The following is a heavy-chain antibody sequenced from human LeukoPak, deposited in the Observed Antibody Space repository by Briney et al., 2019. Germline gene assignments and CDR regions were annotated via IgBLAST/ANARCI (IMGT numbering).Heavy chain of an antibody. J-gene: IGHJ4*02. CDR3: ARETSYYDTTGYFDY. CDR1: GFTFSSYW. D-gene: IGHD3-22*01. Sequence: GGSLRLSCAASGFTFSSYWMSWVRQAPGKGLEWVANIKQDGSEKYYVDSVKGRFTISRDNAKNSLYLQMNSLRAEDTAVYYCARETSYYDTTGYFDYWGQGTLVTVSS. V-gene: IGHV3-7*01. CDR2: IKQDGSEK.